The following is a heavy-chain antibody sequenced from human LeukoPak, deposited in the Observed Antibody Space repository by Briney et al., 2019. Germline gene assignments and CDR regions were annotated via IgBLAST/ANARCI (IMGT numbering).Heavy chain of an antibody. J-gene: IGHJ3*02. Sequence: GGSLRLSCAASGFFISTYAMSWVRQAPGKGLEGVSASATNGRSTYYADSVEGRFTIYRDNSKNTLSLQMNSLSAEDTAVYYCAKRGGHEAFDIWGQGTVVTVSS. V-gene: IGHV3-23*01. CDR1: GFFISTYA. CDR3: AKRGGHEAFDI. D-gene: IGHD5-12*01. CDR2: SATNGRST.